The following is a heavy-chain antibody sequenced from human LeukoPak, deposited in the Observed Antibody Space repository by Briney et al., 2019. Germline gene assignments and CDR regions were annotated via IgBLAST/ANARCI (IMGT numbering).Heavy chain of an antibody. J-gene: IGHJ3*02. CDR1: GGSLSSYY. CDR3: ASFPRDAFDI. Sequence: SETLSLTCTVSGGSLSSYYWNWIRQPAGKGLEWIGRIYTSGSTNYNPSLKSRVTISVDTSKNQFSLKLSSVTAADTAVYYCASFPRDAFDIWGQGTMVTVSS. D-gene: IGHD2/OR15-2a*01. CDR2: IYTSGST. V-gene: IGHV4-4*07.